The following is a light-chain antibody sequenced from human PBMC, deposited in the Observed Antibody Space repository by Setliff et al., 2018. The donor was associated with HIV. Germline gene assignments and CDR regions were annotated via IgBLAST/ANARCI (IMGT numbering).Light chain of an antibody. CDR1: SSDVGSYNL. CDR2: ELN. Sequence: TQPASVSGSLGQSITISCTGTSSDVGSYNLVSWYQQHPGVAPKLVIFELNKRPSGVSTRFSGSKSGNTASLTISGLQAEDEGDYYCCSYVTVNTLVFGGGTKVTVL. V-gene: IGLV2-23*02. CDR3: CSYVTVNTLV. J-gene: IGLJ3*02.